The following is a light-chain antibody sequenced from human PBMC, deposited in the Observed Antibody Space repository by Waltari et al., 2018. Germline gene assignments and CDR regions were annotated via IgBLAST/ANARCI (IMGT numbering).Light chain of an antibody. J-gene: IGKJ1*01. CDR1: QSISSW. Sequence: DITMTQAPPTLSAPVGTRVTITCRASQSISSWLAWYQQKPGKAPKLLIYKASSLESGVPSRFSGSGSGTEFTLTISSLQPDDFATYYCQQYNSYWTFGQGTKVEIK. CDR2: KAS. V-gene: IGKV1-5*03. CDR3: QQYNSYWT.